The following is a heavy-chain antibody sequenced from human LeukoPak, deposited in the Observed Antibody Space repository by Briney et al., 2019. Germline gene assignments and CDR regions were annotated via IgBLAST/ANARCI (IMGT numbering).Heavy chain of an antibody. V-gene: IGHV3-21*06. D-gene: IGHD2-15*01. CDR1: GCTISSDN. CDR3: AKGPRNILPQRYCSGGSCYSGGGYFDY. Sequence: GALRLSCAASGCTISSDNRNWVGQAPGKGPEWVSSVISRSSGIYYADAVKGRFTISRENPKNSLSPTMDSLRVEDTAVYYCAKGPRNILPQRYCSGGSCYSGGGYFDYWGQGTLVTVSS. J-gene: IGHJ4*02. CDR2: VISRSSGI.